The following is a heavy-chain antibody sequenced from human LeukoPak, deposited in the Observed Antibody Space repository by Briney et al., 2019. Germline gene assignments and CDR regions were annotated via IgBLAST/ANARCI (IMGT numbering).Heavy chain of an antibody. Sequence: GGSLRLSCAASGFTFSSYSMNWVRQAPGKGLEWISYISSGSNTIYYADSVKGRFTISRDNAKNSLYLQMNSLRAEDTAVYYCARDPHEWWSNPYAFDIWGQGTMVTVPS. CDR3: ARDPHEWWSNPYAFDI. CDR2: ISSGSNTI. CDR1: GFTFSSYS. J-gene: IGHJ3*02. V-gene: IGHV3-48*04. D-gene: IGHD2-15*01.